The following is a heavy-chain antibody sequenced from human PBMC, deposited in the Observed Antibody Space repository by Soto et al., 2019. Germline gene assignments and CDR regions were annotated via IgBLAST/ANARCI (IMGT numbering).Heavy chain of an antibody. V-gene: IGHV1-69*06. CDR2: IVVDSNTA. D-gene: IGHD1-26*01. CDR3: ARAINRWEVNYYFDF. Sequence: QVVLLQSGAEVKEPGSSVRVSCQVSGSTFNNFAFSWVRQAPGHGPEWMGGIVVDSNTAEYSQRFQDRVTITADTSTDTLYMELRSLTFEDTAVYYCARAINRWEVNYYFDFWRQGTLVTVSS. CDR1: GSTFNNFA. J-gene: IGHJ4*02.